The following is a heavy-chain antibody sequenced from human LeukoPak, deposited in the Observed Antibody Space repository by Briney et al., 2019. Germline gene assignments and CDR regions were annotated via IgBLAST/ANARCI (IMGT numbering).Heavy chain of an antibody. D-gene: IGHD3/OR15-3a*01. CDR3: ARGRPDFCTNFYTYFVDS. Sequence: MSAETLSLTCTVSAGSISSYYWTWIRQPPGKGLEWIGYIYYSGSTNYNPSLKSRVAISLDTSKNQFSLKLSSVTAADTAIYYCARGRPDFCTNFYTYFVDSWGRGTLVTVSS. J-gene: IGHJ4*02. CDR1: AGSISSYY. V-gene: IGHV4-59*01. CDR2: IYYSGST.